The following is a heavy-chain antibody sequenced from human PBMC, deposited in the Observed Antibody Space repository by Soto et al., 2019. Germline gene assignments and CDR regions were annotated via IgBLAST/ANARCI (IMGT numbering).Heavy chain of an antibody. CDR2: INHSGST. V-gene: IGHV4-34*01. CDR1: GWSFSGYY. CDR3: AVLRRTGPYYFDY. Sequence: QLQLQQWGAGLLKPSETLSLTCAVYGWSFSGYYWSWIRQPPGKGLEWIGEINHSGSTNYNPALKRRVTISVDTSTNPFSLKLSSVTAAYPAVYYCAVLRRTGPYYFDYWGQGTLVPVSS. D-gene: IGHD2-2*01. J-gene: IGHJ4*02.